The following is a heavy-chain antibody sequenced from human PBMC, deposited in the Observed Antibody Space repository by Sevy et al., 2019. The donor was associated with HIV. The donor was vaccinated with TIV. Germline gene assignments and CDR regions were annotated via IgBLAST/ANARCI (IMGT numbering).Heavy chain of an antibody. V-gene: IGHV3-7*01. J-gene: IGHJ4*02. CDR2: IKQDESEK. D-gene: IGHD3-3*01. CDR1: GFTFTDYW. CDR3: AREVGGFNWRPYYFDS. Sequence: GGSLRLSCAASGFTFTDYWMSWVRQTPGKGLEWVATIKQDESEKYYVDSVKGRFAISGDKGKNSVSLQMNGLRVEDTALYYCAREVGGFNWRPYYFDSWGQGTLVTVSS.